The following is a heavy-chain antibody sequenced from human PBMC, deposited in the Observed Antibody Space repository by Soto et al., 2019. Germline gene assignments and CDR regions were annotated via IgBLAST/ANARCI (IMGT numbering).Heavy chain of an antibody. V-gene: IGHV1-69*13. CDR3: ARTPYYYDSSGYFDY. Sequence: ASVKVSCKASGGTFSSYAISWVRQAPGQGLEWMGGIIPIFGTANYAQKFQGRVTITADESTSTAYMELSSLRSEDTAVYYCARTPYYYDSSGYFDYWGQGTLVTVSS. CDR2: IIPIFGTA. D-gene: IGHD3-22*01. J-gene: IGHJ4*02. CDR1: GGTFSSYA.